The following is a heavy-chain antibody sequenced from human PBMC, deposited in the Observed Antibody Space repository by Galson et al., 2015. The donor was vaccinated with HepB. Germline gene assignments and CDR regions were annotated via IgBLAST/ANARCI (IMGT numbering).Heavy chain of an antibody. Sequence: SLRLSCAASGFTFSDYWMIWVRQAPGKGLEWVPNIKTDGSEKYYVDSVKGRFTISRDNAENSLYLRMDYVGVDDTAVYYCARGGATGAGDFWGQGALVTVSS. V-gene: IGHV3-7*01. J-gene: IGHJ4*02. CDR2: IKTDGSEK. D-gene: IGHD1-1*01. CDR1: GFTFSDYW. CDR3: ARGGATGAGDF.